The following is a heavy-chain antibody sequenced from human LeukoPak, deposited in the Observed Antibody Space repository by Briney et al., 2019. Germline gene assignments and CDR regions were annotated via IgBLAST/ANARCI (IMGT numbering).Heavy chain of an antibody. CDR3: ARSAAAGRIVSTFDY. Sequence: GRSLRLSCAASVFTFSSNAMHWVRPAPCKGLEGVALISYDGSNKNYADSVKGRFTISRDKSKNTLYLQMNSLRGEDTAVYYCARSAAAGRIVSTFDYWGQGTLVTVSS. CDR1: VFTFSSNA. V-gene: IGHV3-30*04. J-gene: IGHJ4*02. CDR2: ISYDGSNK. D-gene: IGHD5/OR15-5a*01.